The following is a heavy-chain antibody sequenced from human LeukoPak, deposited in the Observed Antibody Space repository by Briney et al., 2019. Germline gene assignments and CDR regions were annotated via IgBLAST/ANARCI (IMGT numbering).Heavy chain of an antibody. V-gene: IGHV3-23*01. CDR3: AKDRPRLRTYYGLDV. Sequence: PGGSLRLSCAASGFTFSTYAMSWVRQAPGKGLEWVSAISSTGSSTYCADSVKGRFTISRDNSKNTLYLQMNSLRAEDTAVYYCAKDRPRLRTYYGLDVWGQGTTVAVSS. CDR2: ISSTGSST. CDR1: GFTFSTYA. D-gene: IGHD4-17*01. J-gene: IGHJ6*02.